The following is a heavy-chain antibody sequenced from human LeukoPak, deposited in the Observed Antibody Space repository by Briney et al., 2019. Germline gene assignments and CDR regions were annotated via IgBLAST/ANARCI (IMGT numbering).Heavy chain of an antibody. CDR3: AQDPNSGSPSGY. D-gene: IGHD1-26*01. CDR1: GFTFSNYG. Sequence: PGGSLRLSCAASGFTFSNYGMHWVRQAPGKGLEWVALISYDGNNKYYADAVKGRSTISRDNSKNTLYLQMSSLRPEDTAVYYCAQDPNSGSPSGYWGQGTLVTVSS. CDR2: ISYDGNNK. J-gene: IGHJ4*02. V-gene: IGHV3-30*18.